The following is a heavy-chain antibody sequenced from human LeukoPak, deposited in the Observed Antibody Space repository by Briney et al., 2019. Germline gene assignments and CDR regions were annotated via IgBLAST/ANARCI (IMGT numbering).Heavy chain of an antibody. CDR3: ARDHIAVAGPFDP. CDR1: GFTVSGTH. V-gene: IGHV3-48*01. Sequence: GGSLRLSCAASGFTVSGTHMSWVRQAPGKGLEWVSYIGSSPTTIFYADSVKGRFTISRDDAKNSLYLQMNSLRAEDTAVYYCARDHIAVAGPFDPWGQGTLVTVSS. CDR2: IGSSPTTI. D-gene: IGHD6-19*01. J-gene: IGHJ5*02.